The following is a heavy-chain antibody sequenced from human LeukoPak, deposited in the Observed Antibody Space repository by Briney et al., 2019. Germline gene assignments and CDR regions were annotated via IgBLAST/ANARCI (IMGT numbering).Heavy chain of an antibody. Sequence: GGSLRLSCAASGFTFSNYWMHWVRQAPGKGLVWVSRINSDGRSTSYADSVKGRFTISRDNAKNTLYLQMNSLRAEDTAVYYCAKADIVVVVAATGERVNWFDPWGQGTLVTVSS. D-gene: IGHD2-15*01. V-gene: IGHV3-74*01. CDR1: GFTFSNYW. CDR2: INSDGRST. CDR3: AKADIVVVVAATGERVNWFDP. J-gene: IGHJ5*02.